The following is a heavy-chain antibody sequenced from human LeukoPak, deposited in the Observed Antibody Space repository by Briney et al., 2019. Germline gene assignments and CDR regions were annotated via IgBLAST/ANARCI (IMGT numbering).Heavy chain of an antibody. CDR2: ISGSGGST. V-gene: IGHV3-23*01. CDR1: GFTFSSYA. D-gene: IGHD3-22*01. CDR3: AKDPGSAYYYDSSGPTPDY. J-gene: IGHJ4*02. Sequence: GGSLGLSCAASGFTFSSYAMSWVRQAPGKGLEWVSAISGSGGSTYYADSVKGRFTISRDNSKNTLYLQMNSLRAEDTAVYYCAKDPGSAYYYDSSGPTPDYWGQGTLVTVSS.